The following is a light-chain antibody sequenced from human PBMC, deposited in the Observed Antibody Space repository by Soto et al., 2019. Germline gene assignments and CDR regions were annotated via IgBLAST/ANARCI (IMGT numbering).Light chain of an antibody. CDR1: QSIGSW. CDR3: QQYSSFPWT. J-gene: IGKJ1*01. CDR2: KAS. V-gene: IGKV1-5*03. Sequence: DIQMTQSPSILSASLGDIVTITCRASQSIGSWLAWYQQTEGKAPKVLIYKASNLERGVPSRFSGSGSGTEFTLTISSLQAADFATYYCQQYSSFPWTFGQGTKVDIK.